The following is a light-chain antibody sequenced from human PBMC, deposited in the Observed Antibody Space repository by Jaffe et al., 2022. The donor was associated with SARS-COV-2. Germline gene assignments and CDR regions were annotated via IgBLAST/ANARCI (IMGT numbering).Light chain of an antibody. Sequence: DIQMTQSPSSLSASVGDRVTITCRASQDIANFLNWYQLRPGKAPKLLIYGASTLQSGVPSRFSGSGSGTDFSLTISSLQPEDFATYYCQQGSNIPLTFGGGTCVEIK. V-gene: IGKV1-39*01. CDR1: QDIANF. CDR2: GAS. CDR3: QQGSNIPLT. J-gene: IGKJ4*01.